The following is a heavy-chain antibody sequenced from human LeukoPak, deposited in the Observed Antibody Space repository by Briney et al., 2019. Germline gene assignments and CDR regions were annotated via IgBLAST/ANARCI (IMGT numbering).Heavy chain of an antibody. Sequence: GGSLRLSCAASGFAFSNFAMSWVRQAPGKGLEWVSAISGDGGSAFYAVSVKGRFTISRDNSKNSLYLQMSSLRAEDTAVYYCAKNPHLGYYYSMDVWGKGTTATVSS. CDR3: AKNPHLGYYYSMDV. V-gene: IGHV3-23*01. CDR2: ISGDGGSA. CDR1: GFAFSNFA. J-gene: IGHJ6*03. D-gene: IGHD7-27*01.